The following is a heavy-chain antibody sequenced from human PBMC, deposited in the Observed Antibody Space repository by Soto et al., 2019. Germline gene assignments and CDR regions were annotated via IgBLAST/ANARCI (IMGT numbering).Heavy chain of an antibody. CDR3: ATYSSGWYGQFDP. D-gene: IGHD6-19*01. CDR2: IYSGGST. V-gene: IGHV3-66*01. CDR1: GFTVSSNY. J-gene: IGHJ5*02. Sequence: EVQLVESGGGLVQPGGSLRLSCAASGFTVSSNYMNWVRQAPGKGLEWVSVIYSGGSTYYADSVKGRFTISRDNSKNTLYLQMNSLRAEDTAVYYCATYSSGWYGQFDPWGQGTLVTVSS.